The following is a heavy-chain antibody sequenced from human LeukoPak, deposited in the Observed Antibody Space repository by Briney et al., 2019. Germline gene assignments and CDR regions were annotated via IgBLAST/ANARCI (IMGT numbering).Heavy chain of an antibody. CDR3: ARGLTNDFWSGYHGFCFDY. V-gene: IGHV4-59*01. CDR1: GGSISSCY. Sequence: SGTLSLTCTVSGGSISSCYWSWIRQPPGKGLEWIGYIYYSGSTNYSPSLKSRVTISVDTSKNQFSLKLSSVTAADTAVYYCARGLTNDFWSGYHGFCFDYWGQGTLVTVSS. D-gene: IGHD3-3*01. J-gene: IGHJ4*02. CDR2: IYYSGST.